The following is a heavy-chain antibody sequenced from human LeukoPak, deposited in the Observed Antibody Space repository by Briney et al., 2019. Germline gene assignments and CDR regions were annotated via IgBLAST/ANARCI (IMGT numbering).Heavy chain of an antibody. V-gene: IGHV1-46*01. CDR2: INPTGGPT. CDR1: GYTFTSYY. J-gene: IGHJ4*02. D-gene: IGHD5-18*01. CDR3: ARGRGYSYGTFDY. Sequence: ASVKVSCKASGYTFTSYYVHWVRQAPGQGLEWMGIINPTGGPTTYAQKFQGRVTMTRDTSTSTVYMELSSLRSEDTAAYYCARGRGYSYGTFDYWGQGILVTVSS.